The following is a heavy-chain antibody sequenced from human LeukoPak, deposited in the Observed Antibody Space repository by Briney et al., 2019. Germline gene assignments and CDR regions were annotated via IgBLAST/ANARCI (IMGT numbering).Heavy chain of an antibody. CDR1: GFTFNTYS. D-gene: IGHD3-9*01. J-gene: IGHJ4*02. CDR2: ITRSSYI. Sequence: PGGSLRLSCAASGFTFNTYSMNWVRQAPGKGLEWVSSITRSSYIYYADSVKGRFTISRDNSKNTLYLQMNSLRAEDTAVYYCAKDHYDILTGYFSQKFVYWGQGTLVTVSS. CDR3: AKDHYDILTGYFSQKFVY. V-gene: IGHV3-21*01.